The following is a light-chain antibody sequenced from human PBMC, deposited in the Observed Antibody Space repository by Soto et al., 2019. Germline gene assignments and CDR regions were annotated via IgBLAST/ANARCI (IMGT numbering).Light chain of an antibody. J-gene: IGKJ4*01. Sequence: EIVLTQSPGTLSMSPGERATLSCRASQSINENYLVWYQQKPGQAPRLLIYGASSRATGIPDRFSGGGSGTDLTLTISRLEPEDFAVYYCQQYGRTPFAFGGGTKVDI. CDR1: QSINENY. CDR3: QQYGRTPFA. CDR2: GAS. V-gene: IGKV3-20*01.